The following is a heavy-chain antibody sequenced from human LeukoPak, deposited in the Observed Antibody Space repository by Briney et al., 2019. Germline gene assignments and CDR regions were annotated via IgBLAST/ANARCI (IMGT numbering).Heavy chain of an antibody. Sequence: SETLSLTCAVYGGSFSGYYWSWIRQPPGKGLEWIGEINHSGGTNYNPSLKSRVTISVDTSKNQFSLKLSSVTAADTAVYYCARRRDGYNFPLRDWGQGTLVTVSS. V-gene: IGHV4-34*01. CDR3: ARRRDGYNFPLRD. CDR2: INHSGGT. J-gene: IGHJ4*02. CDR1: GGSFSGYY. D-gene: IGHD5-24*01.